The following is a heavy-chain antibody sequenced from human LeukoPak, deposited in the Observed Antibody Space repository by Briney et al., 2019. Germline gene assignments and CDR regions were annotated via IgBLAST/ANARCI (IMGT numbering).Heavy chain of an antibody. CDR3: ARGRSAADIVVVPAAKANFDI. J-gene: IGHJ3*02. CDR2: INHSGST. D-gene: IGHD2-2*01. Sequence: SETLSLTCAVYGGSFSGYYWSWIRQPPGKGLEWIGEINHSGSTNYNPSLKSRVAISVDTSKNQFSLKLSSVTAADTAVYYCARGRSAADIVVVPAAKANFDIWGQGTMVTVSS. CDR1: GGSFSGYY. V-gene: IGHV4-34*01.